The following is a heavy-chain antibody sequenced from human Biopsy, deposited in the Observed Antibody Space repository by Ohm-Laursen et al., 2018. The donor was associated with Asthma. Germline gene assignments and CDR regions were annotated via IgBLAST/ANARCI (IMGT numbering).Heavy chain of an antibody. Sequence: SETLSLTCSMYGLSSSAYYWTWIRQTPGKGLEWIGESDHRGNTNTNATLKSRVTIPKAKSANEFSLKMKSVTAADTAIYYCARGPEWSGLDIWGQGTTVTVSS. D-gene: IGHD3-3*01. CDR1: GLSSSAYY. J-gene: IGHJ6*02. CDR2: SDHRGNT. V-gene: IGHV4-34*01. CDR3: ARGPEWSGLDI.